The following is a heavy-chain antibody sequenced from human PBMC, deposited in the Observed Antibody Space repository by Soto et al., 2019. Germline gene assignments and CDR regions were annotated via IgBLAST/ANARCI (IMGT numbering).Heavy chain of an antibody. CDR1: GGSISSYY. J-gene: IGHJ5*02. D-gene: IGHD3-10*01. Sequence: QVQLQESGPGLVKPSETLSLTCTVSGGSISSYYWSWIRQPPGKGLEWIGYIYYSGSTNYNPSLNSRVTISVDTSKNQFSLKLSSVTAADTAVYYCARVDRANWFGEFRIDPWGQGTLVTVSS. V-gene: IGHV4-59*01. CDR3: ARVDRANWFGEFRIDP. CDR2: IYYSGST.